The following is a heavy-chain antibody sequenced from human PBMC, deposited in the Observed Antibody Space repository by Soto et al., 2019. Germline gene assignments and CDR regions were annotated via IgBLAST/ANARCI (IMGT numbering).Heavy chain of an antibody. CDR1: GGSISSGGYY. J-gene: IGHJ6*02. CDR2: IYYSGST. V-gene: IGHV4-31*03. Sequence: SETLSLTCTVSGGSISSGGYYWSWIRQHPGKGLEWIGYIYYSGSTYYNPSLKSRVTISVDTSKDQFSLKLSSVTAADMAVYYCARELRYFDWLNGMAVWGQGTTVTVSS. CDR3: ARELRYFDWLNGMAV. D-gene: IGHD3-9*01.